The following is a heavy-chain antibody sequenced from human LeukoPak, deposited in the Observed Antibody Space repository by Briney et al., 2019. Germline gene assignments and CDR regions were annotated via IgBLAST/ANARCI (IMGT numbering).Heavy chain of an antibody. CDR3: AKDLTAMIRYYFDY. J-gene: IGHJ4*02. CDR2: LSGSGDST. D-gene: IGHD5-18*01. V-gene: IGHV3-23*01. Sequence: GGSLRLSCAASGFTFRRYAMSWVRQAPGKGLEWVSGLSGSGDSTYYADSVKGRFIISRDNSKNTLYLQMNSLRAEDTAIYYCAKDLTAMIRYYFDYWGQGTLLTVSS. CDR1: GFTFRRYA.